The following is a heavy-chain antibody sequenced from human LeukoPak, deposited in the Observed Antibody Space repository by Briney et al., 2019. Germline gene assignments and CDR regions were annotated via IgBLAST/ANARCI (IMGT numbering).Heavy chain of an antibody. CDR1: GYTFTSYD. Sequence: ASVKASCKASGYTFTSYDINWVRQATGQGLEWMGWMNPNSGNTGYAQKFQGRVTITRNTSISTAYMELSSLRSEDTAVYYCARAGAYSSSRYFDYWGQGTLVTVSS. CDR2: MNPNSGNT. D-gene: IGHD6-6*01. V-gene: IGHV1-8*03. J-gene: IGHJ4*02. CDR3: ARAGAYSSSRYFDY.